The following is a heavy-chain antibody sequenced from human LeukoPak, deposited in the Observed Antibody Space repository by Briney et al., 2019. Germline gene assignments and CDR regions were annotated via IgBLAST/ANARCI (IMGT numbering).Heavy chain of an antibody. J-gene: IGHJ3*01. V-gene: IGHV3-21*01. CDR1: GFTFSSYS. Sequence: NTGGSLRLSCAASGFTFSSYSMNWVRQAPGKGLEWVSSITSSTTYTYYSDSVKGRFTVSRDNAKNSLFLQMNSLRAEDTAMYYCVRCTFVLHKRCSAFDVWGQGTMVTVSA. CDR3: VRCTFVLHKRCSAFDV. CDR2: ITSSTTYT. D-gene: IGHD3-10*02.